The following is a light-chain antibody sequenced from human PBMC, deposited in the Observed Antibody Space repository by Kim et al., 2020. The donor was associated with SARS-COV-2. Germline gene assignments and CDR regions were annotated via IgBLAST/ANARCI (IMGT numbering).Light chain of an antibody. V-gene: IGLV3-1*01. CDR3: QAWDSSAVV. J-gene: IGLJ2*01. CDR1: KLGDKH. CDR2: EDT. Sequence: SNELTQPPSVSVSPGQTASITCSGNKLGDKHVCWYHQKPGQSPVLVIYEDTKRPAGIPERFSGSNSGNIATLTISGTQAMDEADYYCQAWDSSAVVFGVGTQLTVL.